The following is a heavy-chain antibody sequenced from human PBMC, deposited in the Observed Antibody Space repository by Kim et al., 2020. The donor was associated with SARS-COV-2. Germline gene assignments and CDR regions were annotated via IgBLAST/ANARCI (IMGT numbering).Heavy chain of an antibody. D-gene: IGHD1-26*01. J-gene: IGHJ4*02. CDR3: ARDAWAQGWTDGFDY. Sequence: DSVKGRFTISRDNAKDSVYLQRNNLRAEDRAVYYCARDAWAQGWTDGFDYWGQGTLVTVSS. V-gene: IGHV3-7*01.